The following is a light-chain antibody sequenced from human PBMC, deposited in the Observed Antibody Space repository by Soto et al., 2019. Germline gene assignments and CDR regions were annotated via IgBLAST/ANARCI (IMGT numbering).Light chain of an antibody. CDR1: SSDVGAYNY. CDR2: DVS. CDR3: ASHTPTSTRV. V-gene: IGLV2-14*01. Sequence: QSALTQPASVSGSPGQSITISCTGTSSDVGAYNYDSWYQQYPGEAPKVIIYDVSHRPAGVSHRFSGSKSGNTASLTISGLQTQDEADYYCASHTPTSTRVFGTGTKVTVL. J-gene: IGLJ1*01.